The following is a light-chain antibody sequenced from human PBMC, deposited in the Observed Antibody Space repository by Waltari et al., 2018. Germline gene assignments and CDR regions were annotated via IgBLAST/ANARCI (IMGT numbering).Light chain of an antibody. J-gene: IGLJ2*01. CDR3: NSRDTRGNHFVV. CDR2: VKD. Sequence: SSELTQDPAVSVALGQPVRITCQGDHLRSYYVSWYQQKPGQAPMLVIYVKDNRPSGIPERFSGSNSGNIASLTITGAQAEDEADYYCNSRDTRGNHFVVFGGGTKLTVL. CDR1: HLRSYY. V-gene: IGLV3-19*01.